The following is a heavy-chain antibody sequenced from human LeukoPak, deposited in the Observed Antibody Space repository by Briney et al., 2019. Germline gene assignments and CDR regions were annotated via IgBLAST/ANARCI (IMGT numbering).Heavy chain of an antibody. CDR2: IYYSGST. Sequence: PSQTLSLTCTVSGGSISSGDYYWSWIRQPPGKGLEWIGYIYYSGSTYYNPSLKSRVTISVDTSKNQFSLKLSSVTAADTAVYYCARVREWELSYFDYWGQGTLVTVSS. D-gene: IGHD1-26*01. J-gene: IGHJ4*02. CDR1: GGSISSGDYY. V-gene: IGHV4-30-4*08. CDR3: ARVREWELSYFDY.